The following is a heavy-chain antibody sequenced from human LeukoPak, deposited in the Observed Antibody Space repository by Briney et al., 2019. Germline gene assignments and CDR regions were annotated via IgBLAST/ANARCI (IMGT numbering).Heavy chain of an antibody. CDR3: ARGISSGSYYEAFDI. CDR1: GYTFTSYG. Sequence: GASVKVSCKASGYTFTSYGLSRVRQAPGQGLEWMGWISAYNGNTNYAQKLQGRVTMTRDTSTSTVYMELSSLRSEDTAVYYCARGISSGSYYEAFDIWGQGTMVTVSS. J-gene: IGHJ3*02. V-gene: IGHV1-18*01. CDR2: ISAYNGNT. D-gene: IGHD1-26*01.